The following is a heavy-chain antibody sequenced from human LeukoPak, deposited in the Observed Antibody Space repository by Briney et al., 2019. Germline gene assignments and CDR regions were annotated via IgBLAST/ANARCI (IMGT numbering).Heavy chain of an antibody. CDR2: INPTSGGT. J-gene: IGHJ4*02. CDR3: ARLVGLSTTASY. V-gene: IGHV1-2*02. CDR1: GYTFIGYY. Sequence: ASVKVSCKASGYTFIGYYLHWVRQAPGQGLEWMGWINPTSGGTNYAQKFQDRVTMTRDTSINTACLELSRLTSDDTAVYYCARLVGLSTTASYWGQGTLVIVSS. D-gene: IGHD5/OR15-5a*01.